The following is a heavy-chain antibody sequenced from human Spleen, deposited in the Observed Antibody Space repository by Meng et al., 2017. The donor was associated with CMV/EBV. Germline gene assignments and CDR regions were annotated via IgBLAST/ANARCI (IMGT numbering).Heavy chain of an antibody. CDR1: YPFTSYA. Sequence: YPFTSYAMNWVRQAPGQGLEWMGWINTNTGNPTYAQGFTGRFVFSLDTSVSTAYLQISSLKAEDTAVYYCARESPYCSSTSCYYFDYWGQGTLVTVSS. J-gene: IGHJ4*02. CDR3: ARESPYCSSTSCYYFDY. D-gene: IGHD2-2*01. V-gene: IGHV7-4-1*02. CDR2: INTNTGNP.